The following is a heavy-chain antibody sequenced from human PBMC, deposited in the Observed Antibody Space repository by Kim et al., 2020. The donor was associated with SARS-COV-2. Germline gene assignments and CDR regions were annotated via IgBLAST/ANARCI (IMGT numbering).Heavy chain of an antibody. Sequence: GESLKISCKGSGYSFTSYWIGWVRQMPGKGLEWMEIIYPGDSDTRYSPSFQGQVTISADKSISTAYLQWSSLKASDTAMYYCARHRHYHYYDSSGYYGYYFDYWGQGTLVTVSS. J-gene: IGHJ4*02. V-gene: IGHV5-51*01. CDR2: IYPGDSDT. D-gene: IGHD3-22*01. CDR3: ARHRHYHYYDSSGYYGYYFDY. CDR1: GYSFTSYW.